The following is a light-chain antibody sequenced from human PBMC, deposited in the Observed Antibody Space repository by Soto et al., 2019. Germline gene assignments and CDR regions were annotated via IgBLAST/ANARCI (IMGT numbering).Light chain of an antibody. J-gene: IGKJ2*03. V-gene: IGKV1-5*03. CDR1: QSIIMW. CDR2: KAS. CDR3: QQYSCYPHS. Sequence: DIQMTQSPSTLSASVGDRVTITCRAIQSIIMWLAWYQQKPGNAPKLLIYKASFLESGVPSRLIGSGSGTDFTLSSRSLQPDDSATYYCQQYSCYPHSFGQGTKLAIK.